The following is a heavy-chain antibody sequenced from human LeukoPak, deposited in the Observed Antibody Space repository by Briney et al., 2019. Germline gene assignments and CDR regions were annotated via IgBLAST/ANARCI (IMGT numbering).Heavy chain of an antibody. J-gene: IGHJ4*02. CDR2: IYYSGST. Sequence: KPSETLSLTCTVSGGSISSYYWSWIRQPPGKGLEWIGYIYYSGSTNYNPSLKSRVTISVDTSKNQFSLKLSSVTAADTAVYYCARTTRYYDSSGCFDFWGQGTLVTVSS. V-gene: IGHV4-59*08. D-gene: IGHD3-22*01. CDR3: ARTTRYYDSSGCFDF. CDR1: GGSISSYY.